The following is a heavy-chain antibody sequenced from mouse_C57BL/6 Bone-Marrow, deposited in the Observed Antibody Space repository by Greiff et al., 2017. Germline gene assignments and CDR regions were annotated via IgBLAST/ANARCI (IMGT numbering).Heavy chain of an antibody. CDR1: GYTFTSYW. D-gene: IGHD2-3*01. CDR3: ARPIYDGYYWYFDV. J-gene: IGHJ1*03. Sequence: VQLQQPGAELVRPGSSVKLSCKASGYTFTSYWMHWVKQRPIQGLEWIGNIDPSDSETHYNQKFKDKATLTVDKSSSTAYMQLSSLTSKDSAVYYCARPIYDGYYWYFDVWGTGTTVTVSS. V-gene: IGHV1-52*01. CDR2: IDPSDSET.